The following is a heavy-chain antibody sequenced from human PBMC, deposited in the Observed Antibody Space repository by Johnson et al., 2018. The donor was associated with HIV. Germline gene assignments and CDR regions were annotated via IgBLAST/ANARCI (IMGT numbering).Heavy chain of an antibody. V-gene: IGHV3-20*04. Sequence: EKLVESGGGLVQPGGSLRLSCAASGFSFDDYGMSWVRQAPGKGLEWVSGSNWDGGSTGYTDSVKGRFTISRDNAKNSLYLQMNSLRTEDTALFYCARTPIRTSDTGAFDIWGQGTMVTVPP. CDR1: GFSFDDYG. D-gene: IGHD2-15*01. CDR3: ARTPIRTSDTGAFDI. J-gene: IGHJ3*02. CDR2: SNWDGGST.